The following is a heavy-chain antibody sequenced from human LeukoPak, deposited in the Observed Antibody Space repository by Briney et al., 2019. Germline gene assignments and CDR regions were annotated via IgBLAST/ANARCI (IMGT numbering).Heavy chain of an antibody. Sequence: GGSLRLSCAASGFIFSGYSMNWVRQAPGKGLEWVSSISSSSSYIYYADSVKGRFTISRDNAKNSLYLQMNSLRAEDTAVYYCARDFTVTTKYYYYMDVWGKGTTVTVSS. D-gene: IGHD4-11*01. V-gene: IGHV3-21*01. J-gene: IGHJ6*03. CDR3: ARDFTVTTKYYYYMDV. CDR2: ISSSSSYI. CDR1: GFIFSGYS.